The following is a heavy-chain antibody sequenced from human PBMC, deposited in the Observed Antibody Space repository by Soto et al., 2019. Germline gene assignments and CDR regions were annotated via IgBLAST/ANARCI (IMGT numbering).Heavy chain of an antibody. D-gene: IGHD5-18*01. V-gene: IGHV3-15*01. CDR3: TTDIVYTPKVFYY. Sequence: VSLRLSCRASGFNFSNAWMSWVRQAPWKGLEWVGRIKSKSDGATTDYAAPVKGRFTISRDDSKNMLFVQMNSLKSEDTAVDYCTTDIVYTPKVFYYWCQGTLVTVSS. CDR1: GFNFSNAW. CDR2: IKSKSDGATT. J-gene: IGHJ4*02.